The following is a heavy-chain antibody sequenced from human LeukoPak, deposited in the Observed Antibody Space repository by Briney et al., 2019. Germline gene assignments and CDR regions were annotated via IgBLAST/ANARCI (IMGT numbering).Heavy chain of an antibody. Sequence: KPGGSLRLSCAASGFTFSDYYMSWIRQAPGKGLEWVSYISSSDTYTNYADSVKGRFTISRDNSKNTLYLQMNSLRAEDTAVYYCARGRNHLLRYFDWLFQFDYWGQGTLVTVSS. CDR1: GFTFSDYY. J-gene: IGHJ4*02. D-gene: IGHD3-9*01. CDR2: ISSSDTYT. V-gene: IGHV3-11*06. CDR3: ARGRNHLLRYFDWLFQFDY.